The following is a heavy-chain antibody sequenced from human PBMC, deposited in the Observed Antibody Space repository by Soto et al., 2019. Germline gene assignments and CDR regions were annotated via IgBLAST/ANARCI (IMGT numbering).Heavy chain of an antibody. CDR1: GYTFTSYG. CDR3: ARVPALHVDTAQIFDY. J-gene: IGHJ4*02. V-gene: IGHV1-18*04. Sequence: ASVKVSCKASGYTFTSYGVSWVRQAPGQGLEWMGWISAYNGNTKYAQKLQGRLTMTTDTSTGTAYMELRSLRSDDTAMYYCARVPALHVDTAQIFDYWGQGTLVTVSS. CDR2: ISAYNGNT. D-gene: IGHD5-18*01.